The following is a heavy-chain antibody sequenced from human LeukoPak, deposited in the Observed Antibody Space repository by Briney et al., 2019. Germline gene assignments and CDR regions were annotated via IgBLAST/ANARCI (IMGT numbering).Heavy chain of an antibody. V-gene: IGHV4-59*08. D-gene: IGHD3-16*02. CDR3: ARHIGGGIEDMDV. J-gene: IGHJ6*03. Sequence: SETLSLTCTVSGGSIGTYYWSWIRQSPGKGLEWIGYIYVTGSTRYNPYPQSRVTISVDTSRNQFFLKMSSVTAADTAVYYCARHIGGGIEDMDVWGKGTKVTVSS. CDR2: IYVTGST. CDR1: GGSIGTYY.